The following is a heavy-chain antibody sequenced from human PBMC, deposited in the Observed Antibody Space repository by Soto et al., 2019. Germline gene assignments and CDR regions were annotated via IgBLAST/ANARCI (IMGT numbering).Heavy chain of an antibody. CDR3: AHRRNYDGSWNEGVFDY. Sequence: QITLKESGPTLVKPTQTLTLTCTFSGFSLTSRPVGVGWVRQPPGKALEWLAFIYWDDDKRYSPSLRSTLTVTKDAPKHPVVLTLTNMDPVDTATYYCAHRRNYDGSWNEGVFDYWGQGILVTVSS. D-gene: IGHD3-16*01. CDR2: IYWDDDK. V-gene: IGHV2-5*02. CDR1: GFSLTSRPVG. J-gene: IGHJ4*02.